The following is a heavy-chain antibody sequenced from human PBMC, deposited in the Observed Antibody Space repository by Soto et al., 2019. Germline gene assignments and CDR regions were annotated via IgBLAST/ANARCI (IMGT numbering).Heavy chain of an antibody. J-gene: IGHJ6*02. D-gene: IGHD6-6*01. V-gene: IGHV4-59*01. Sequence: ASETLSLTCTVSGGSISSYYWSWIRQPPGKGLEWIGYIYYSGSTNYNPSLKSRVTISVDTSKNQFSLKLSSVTAADTAVYYCARIKYPYGMDVWGQGTTVTVSS. CDR1: GGSISSYY. CDR2: IYYSGST. CDR3: ARIKYPYGMDV.